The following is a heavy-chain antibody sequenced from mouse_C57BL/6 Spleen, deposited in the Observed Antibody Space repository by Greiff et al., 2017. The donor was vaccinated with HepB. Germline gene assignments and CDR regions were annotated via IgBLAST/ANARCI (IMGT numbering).Heavy chain of an antibody. CDR1: GYAFSSYW. D-gene: IGHD3-1*01. J-gene: IGHJ2*01. CDR2: IYPGDGDT. CDR3: ARGTVGRWDSGDYFDY. V-gene: IGHV1-80*01. Sequence: QVQLQQSGAELVKPGASVKISCKASGYAFSSYWMNWVKQRPGKGLEWIGQIYPGDGDTNYNGKFKGKATLTADKSSSTAYMQLSSLTSEDSAVYFCARGTVGRWDSGDYFDYWGQGTTLTVSS.